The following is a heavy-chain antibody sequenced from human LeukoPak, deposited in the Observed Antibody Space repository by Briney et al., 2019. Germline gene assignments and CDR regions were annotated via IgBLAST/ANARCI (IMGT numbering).Heavy chain of an antibody. J-gene: IGHJ4*02. CDR1: GYMFTDYY. Sequence: GASVKVSCKASGYMFTDYYIHWVRQAPGQGLEWMGWINPKSAYTHFAQKFQGRFTMTMDTSITTAYLELSSLISDDTAVYFCATPSYNSGGYYYFDYWGQGTLVTVSS. D-gene: IGHD3-22*01. CDR3: ATPSYNSGGYYYFDY. V-gene: IGHV1-2*02. CDR2: INPKSAYT.